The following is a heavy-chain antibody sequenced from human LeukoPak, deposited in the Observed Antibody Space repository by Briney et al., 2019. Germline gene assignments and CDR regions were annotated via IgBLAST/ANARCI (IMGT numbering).Heavy chain of an antibody. J-gene: IGHJ4*02. D-gene: IGHD2-2*01. CDR3: ARRLGGTSTGIDY. V-gene: IGHV4-59*08. CDR1: GGSISSYY. CDR2: IHYSGST. Sequence: SETLTLTCTVSGGSISSYYWSWIRQPPGKGLEWIGSIHYSGSTTYNPSLKSRVTISVDTSKNQFSLKLSSVTAADTAVYYCARRLGGTSTGIDYWGQGTLVTVSS.